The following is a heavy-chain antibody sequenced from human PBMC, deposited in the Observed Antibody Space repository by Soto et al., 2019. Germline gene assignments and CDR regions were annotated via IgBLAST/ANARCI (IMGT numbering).Heavy chain of an antibody. J-gene: IGHJ6*02. V-gene: IGHV1-3*01. D-gene: IGHD3-3*01. CDR3: ARNEHSDFWSGYYTYYYAMDV. Sequence: ASVKVSCKASGYTFTSYAMHWVRQAPGQRLEWMGWINAGNGNTKYSQKFQGRVTITRDTSASTAYMELSSLRSEDTAVYYCARNEHSDFWSGYYTYYYAMDVWGQGTMVTLSS. CDR1: GYTFTSYA. CDR2: INAGNGNT.